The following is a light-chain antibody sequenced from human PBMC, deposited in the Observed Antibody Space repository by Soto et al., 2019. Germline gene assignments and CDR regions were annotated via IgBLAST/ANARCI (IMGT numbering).Light chain of an antibody. CDR1: SSNIGNNY. J-gene: IGLJ2*01. CDR2: DNN. CDR3: GTWDSSLSAGRV. Sequence: QSVLTQPPSVSAAPGQKVTISCSGSSSNIGNNYVSWYQQLPGTAPKLLIYDNNKRPSRIPDRFSGSKSGTSATLGITGLQTGDEAGYYCGTWDSSLSAGRVFGGGTQLTVL. V-gene: IGLV1-51*01.